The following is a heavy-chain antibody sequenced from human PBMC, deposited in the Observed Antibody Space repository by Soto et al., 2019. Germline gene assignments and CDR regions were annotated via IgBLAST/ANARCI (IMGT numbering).Heavy chain of an antibody. J-gene: IGHJ6*03. CDR1: GFTFSSYS. CDR2: ISSSSSYI. D-gene: IGHD2-2*01. Sequence: GGSLRLSCAASGFTFSSYSMNWVRQAPGKGLEWVSSISSSSSYIYYADSVKGRFTISRDNAKNSLYLQMNSLRAEDTAVYYCARDWPGDIVVVPAASYYYYYYYMDVWGKGTTVTVSS. CDR3: ARDWPGDIVVVPAASYYYYYYYMDV. V-gene: IGHV3-21*01.